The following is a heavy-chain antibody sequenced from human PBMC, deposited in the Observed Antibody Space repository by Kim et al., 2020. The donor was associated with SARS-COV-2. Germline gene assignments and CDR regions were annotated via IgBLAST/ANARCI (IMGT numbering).Heavy chain of an antibody. CDR3: AREGQEHNVWSFAL. Sequence: ADAVKGRFTISRDNSKNTRYLQMKRLRDEDTAVYYCAREGQEHNVWSFALWGRSTLVTVSS. J-gene: IGHJ2*01. V-gene: IGHV3-53*01. D-gene: IGHD1-1*01.